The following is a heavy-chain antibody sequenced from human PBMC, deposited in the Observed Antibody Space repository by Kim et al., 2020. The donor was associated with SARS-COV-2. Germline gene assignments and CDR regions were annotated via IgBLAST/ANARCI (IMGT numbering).Heavy chain of an antibody. Sequence: SETLSLTCSVSGGSITTYYWSWIRQPPGRGLEWIGYVYYTGSSNYNPSLKSRVTMSVDTSKNQFSLKLSSVTAADTAVYYCAGGYYYDTSGDDYWGQGTL. CDR3: AGGYYYDTSGDDY. J-gene: IGHJ4*02. D-gene: IGHD3-22*01. CDR2: VYYTGSS. V-gene: IGHV4-59*13. CDR1: GGSITTYY.